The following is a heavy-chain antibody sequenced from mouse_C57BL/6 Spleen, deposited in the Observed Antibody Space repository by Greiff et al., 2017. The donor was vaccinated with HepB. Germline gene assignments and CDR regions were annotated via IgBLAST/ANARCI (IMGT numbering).Heavy chain of an antibody. Sequence: QVQLQQSGAELVKPGASVKLSCKASGYTFTSYWMQWVKQRPGQGLEWIGEIDPSDSYTNYNQKFKGKATLTVDTSSSTAYMQLSSLTSEDSAVYYCARGVEDYWGQGTSVTVSS. CDR2: IDPSDSYT. CDR1: GYTFTSYW. J-gene: IGHJ4*01. CDR3: ARGVEDY. V-gene: IGHV1-50*01. D-gene: IGHD1-1*02.